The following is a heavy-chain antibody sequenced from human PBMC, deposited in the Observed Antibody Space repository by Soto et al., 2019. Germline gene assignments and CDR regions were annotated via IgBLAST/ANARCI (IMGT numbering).Heavy chain of an antibody. V-gene: IGHV1-69*02. Sequence: QVQLVQSGAEVKKPGSSVKVSCKASGGTFSSYTISWVRQAPGQGLEWMGRIIPILGIANYAQKFQGRVTITADKSTSTAYMELSSLRSEDTAVYYCARVPGEYGSGSYSANWFDPWGQGTLVTVSS. J-gene: IGHJ5*02. D-gene: IGHD3-10*01. CDR1: GGTFSSYT. CDR2: IIPILGIA. CDR3: ARVPGEYGSGSYSANWFDP.